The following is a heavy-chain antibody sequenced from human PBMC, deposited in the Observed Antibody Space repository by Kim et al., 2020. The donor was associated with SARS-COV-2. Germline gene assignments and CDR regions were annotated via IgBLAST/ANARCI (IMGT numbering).Heavy chain of an antibody. J-gene: IGHJ6*02. V-gene: IGHV4-34*01. CDR3: ASIVPAANYYYGMDV. CDR2: INHSGST. CDR1: GGSFSGYY. D-gene: IGHD2-2*01. Sequence: SETLSLTCAVYGGSFSGYYWSWIRQPPGKGLEWIGEINHSGSTNYNPSLKSRVTISVDTSKNQFSLKLSSVTAADTAVYYCASIVPAANYYYGMDVWGQGTTVTVSS.